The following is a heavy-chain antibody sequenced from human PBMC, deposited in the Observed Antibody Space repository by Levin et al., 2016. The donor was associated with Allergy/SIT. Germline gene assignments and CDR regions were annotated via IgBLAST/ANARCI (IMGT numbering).Heavy chain of an antibody. CDR1: GGSISSSSYY. V-gene: IGHV4-39*01. J-gene: IGHJ5*02. CDR3: ARLFSIFRPPDP. D-gene: IGHD3-3*02. CDR2: IYYSGST. Sequence: SETLSLTCTVSGGSISSSSYYWGWIRQPPGKGLEWIGSIYYSGSTYYNPSLKSRVTISVDTSKNQFSLKLSSVTAADTAVYYCARLFSIFRPPDPWGQGTLVTVSS.